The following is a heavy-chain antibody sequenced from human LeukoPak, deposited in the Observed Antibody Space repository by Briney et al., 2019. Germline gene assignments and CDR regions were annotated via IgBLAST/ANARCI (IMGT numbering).Heavy chain of an antibody. CDR3: ARHPFQYPFDH. CDR1: GGSFSGYY. V-gene: IGHV4-34*01. Sequence: SETLSLTCAVYGGSFSGYYWSWIRQPPGKGLEWIGEINHSGSTNYNPSLKSRVTMSLDTSKNQFSLKLSSVTAADTAVYYCARHPFQYPFDHWGQGTVVSVSS. CDR2: INHSGST. D-gene: IGHD4-4*01. J-gene: IGHJ5*02.